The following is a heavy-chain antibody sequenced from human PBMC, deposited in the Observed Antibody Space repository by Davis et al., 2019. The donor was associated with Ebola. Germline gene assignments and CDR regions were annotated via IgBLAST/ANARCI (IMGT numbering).Heavy chain of an antibody. CDR3: ARDLATSSGAHFFYFGMDV. V-gene: IGHV1-46*01. Sequence: ASVKVSCKASRYTFTTYYIHWVRQAPGQGLEWMGMINPNGGSTTYAQQFQGRITMTRDTSTNTVYMELSSLRSDDTAVYYCARDLATSSGAHFFYFGMDVWGGGTSVAVSS. CDR1: RYTFTTYY. D-gene: IGHD3-10*01. J-gene: IGHJ6*04. CDR2: INPNGGST.